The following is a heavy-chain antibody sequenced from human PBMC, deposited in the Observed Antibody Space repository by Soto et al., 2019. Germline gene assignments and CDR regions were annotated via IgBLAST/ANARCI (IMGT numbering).Heavy chain of an antibody. CDR3: AKDRPYNYDSRGYSSEYFAL. V-gene: IGHV3-23*01. J-gene: IGHJ2*01. D-gene: IGHD3-22*01. CDR2: IGGSGSTT. Sequence: EVQLLESGGGLVQPGGSLRLSCAASGFTFSSYAMSWVRQAPGKGLEWVSAIGGSGSTTYYAGSVKGRFTISRDNSKTTLYLRTNKLRVEYTATYYCAKDRPYNYDSRGYSSEYFALWGRGTLVTVSS. CDR1: GFTFSSYA.